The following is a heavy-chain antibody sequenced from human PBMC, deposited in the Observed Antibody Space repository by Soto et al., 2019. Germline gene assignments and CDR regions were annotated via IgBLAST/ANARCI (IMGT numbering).Heavy chain of an antibody. Sequence: QVQLQESGPGLVKPSQTLSLTCTVSGGSISSGGYYWSWIRQHPGKGLEWIGYIDYSGSTYYNPFIKRGVTIAVDTSKNQFSLKLSSVTAADTAVYYCAREGFYDYIWGSYRHFDYWGQGTLVTVSS. D-gene: IGHD3-16*02. V-gene: IGHV4-31*03. CDR3: AREGFYDYIWGSYRHFDY. CDR2: IDYSGST. J-gene: IGHJ4*02. CDR1: GGSISSGGYY.